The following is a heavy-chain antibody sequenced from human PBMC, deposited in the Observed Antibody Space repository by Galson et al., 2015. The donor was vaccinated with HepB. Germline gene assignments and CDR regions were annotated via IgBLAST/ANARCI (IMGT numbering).Heavy chain of an antibody. CDR3: ARGRGLAYCGGDCYSFDY. D-gene: IGHD2-21*02. CDR2: ISYDGSNK. V-gene: IGHV3-30-3*01. J-gene: IGHJ4*02. Sequence: SLRLSCAASGFTFSSYAMHWVRQAPGKGLEWVAVISYDGSNKYYADSVKGRFTISRDNSKNTLYLQMNSLRAEDTAVYYCARGRGLAYCGGDCYSFDYWGQGTLVTVSS. CDR1: GFTFSSYA.